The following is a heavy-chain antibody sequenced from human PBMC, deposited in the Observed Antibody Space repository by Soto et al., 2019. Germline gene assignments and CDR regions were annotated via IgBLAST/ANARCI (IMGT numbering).Heavy chain of an antibody. CDR2: MSYDGSNK. V-gene: IGHV3-30-3*01. D-gene: IGHD3-16*01. J-gene: IGHJ4*02. Sequence: QVQLVESGGGVVQTGRSLRLSCAASGFTFSSYAMHWVRRAPGKGLEGMAVMSYDGSNKYYADSVKGRFTISRDHSKNTLYLQMNSLRPEDTALYYCARDGGAYWGQGTLVIVSS. CDR3: ARDGGAY. CDR1: GFTFSSYA.